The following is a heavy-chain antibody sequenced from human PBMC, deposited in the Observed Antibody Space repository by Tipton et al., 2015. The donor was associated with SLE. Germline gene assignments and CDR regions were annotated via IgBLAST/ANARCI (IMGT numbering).Heavy chain of an antibody. V-gene: IGHV4-34*01. CDR3: AGVGILGIPLDY. Sequence: TLSLTCAVYGGSFSGYYWSWIRQPPGKGLEWIGEINHSGSTNYNPSLKSRVTISVDTSKNQFSLKLSSVTAADTAVYYCAGVGILGIPLDYWGQGTLVTVSS. CDR2: INHSGST. CDR1: GGSFSGYY. J-gene: IGHJ4*02. D-gene: IGHD7-27*01.